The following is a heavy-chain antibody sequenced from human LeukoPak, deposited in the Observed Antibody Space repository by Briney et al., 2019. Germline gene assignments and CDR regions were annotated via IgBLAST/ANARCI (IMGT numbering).Heavy chain of an antibody. CDR3: ARLVVSFYVTNNFWVYFDY. CDR1: GFTFSSYG. CDR2: INHSGST. V-gene: IGHV4-34*01. J-gene: IGHJ4*02. Sequence: PGGSLRLSCAASGFTFSSYGMSWVRQPPGKGLEWIGEINHSGSTNYNPSLKSRVTISEDTSKNQFSLKMTSVTAADTAVYYCARLVVSFYVTNNFWVYFDYWGQGTLVTISS. D-gene: IGHD3-3*01.